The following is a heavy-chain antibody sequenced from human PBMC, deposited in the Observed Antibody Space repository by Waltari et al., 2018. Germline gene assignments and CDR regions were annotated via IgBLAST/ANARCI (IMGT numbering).Heavy chain of an antibody. V-gene: IGHV1-69*08. D-gene: IGHD5-12*01. CDR3: AREIVAGAFDI. J-gene: IGHJ3*02. CDR1: GGTFGGYT. Sequence: QVQLVQSGTEVKKPGSSVKVSCKASGGTFGGYTIRWVRQAPGQGLEWMGRVLPICNISTNAQKFQDRIKINADTSTNTAYLEVRRLTSDDTALSYCAREIVAGAFDIWGQGTMVSVS. CDR2: VLPICNIS.